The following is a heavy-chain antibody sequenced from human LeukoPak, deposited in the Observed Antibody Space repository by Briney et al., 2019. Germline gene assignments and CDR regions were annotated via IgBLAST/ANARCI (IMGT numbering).Heavy chain of an antibody. D-gene: IGHD1-7*01. CDR3: ARAGITGTPGDGFDI. Sequence: ASVKVSCKASGYTFTGYYMHWVRQAPGQGLEWMGWLNPNNGGTNYAQRFQGRVTMTTDTSIGTFYMELSRLGSDDTAVYYCARAGITGTPGDGFDIWGQGTMVTVSS. V-gene: IGHV1-2*02. CDR2: LNPNNGGT. J-gene: IGHJ3*02. CDR1: GYTFTGYY.